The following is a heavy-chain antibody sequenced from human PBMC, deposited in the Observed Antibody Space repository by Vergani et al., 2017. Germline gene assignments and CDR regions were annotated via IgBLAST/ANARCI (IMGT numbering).Heavy chain of an antibody. CDR1: GGSFSGYY. V-gene: IGHV4-34*01. CDR2: INHSGST. CDR3: ARGLRLGSDGSGSYDH. J-gene: IGHJ4*02. Sequence: QVQLQQWGAGLLKPSETLSLTCAVYGGSFSGYYWSWIRQPPGKGLEWIGEINHSGSTNYNPSLKSRVTISVDTSKNQFSLKLSSVTAADTAVYYCARGLRLGSDGSGSYDHWGQGTLVTVSS. D-gene: IGHD3-10*01.